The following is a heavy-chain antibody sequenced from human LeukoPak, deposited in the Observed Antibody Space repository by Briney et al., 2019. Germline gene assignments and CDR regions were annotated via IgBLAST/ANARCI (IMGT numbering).Heavy chain of an antibody. CDR2: IYHSGST. V-gene: IGHV4-38-2*01. CDR1: GYSISSGYY. CDR3: ARQGYYDINWFDP. D-gene: IGHD3-9*01. Sequence: PSETLSLTCAVSGYSISSGYYWGWIRQPPGKGLEWIGSIYHSGSTYYNPSLKSRVTISVDTSKNRFSLKLSSVTAADTAVYYCARQGYYDINWFDPWGQGTLVTVSS. J-gene: IGHJ5*02.